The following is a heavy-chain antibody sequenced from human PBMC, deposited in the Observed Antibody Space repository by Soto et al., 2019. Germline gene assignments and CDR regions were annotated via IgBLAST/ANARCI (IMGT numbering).Heavy chain of an antibody. CDR2: IYTSGRT. J-gene: IGHJ5*02. V-gene: IGHV4-4*07. CDR3: ARSPVDFYWSAPTKWFHP. D-gene: IGHD3-9*01. Sequence: ADTLARTFTVAGGSISSYYWSCIGQPSGKVLELIGRIYTSGRTNYNPSIKIRVTMSVDTFKNQFSMKMSSVTAADTAVYDCARSPVDFYWSAPTKWFHPWGQGTLVTDS. CDR1: GGSISSYY.